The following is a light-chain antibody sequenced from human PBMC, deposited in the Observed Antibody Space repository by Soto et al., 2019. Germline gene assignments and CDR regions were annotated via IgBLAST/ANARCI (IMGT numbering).Light chain of an antibody. Sequence: EIVLTQSPGTLSLSPGGRATLSCMASLSVTSSFLAWYQQRPGQAPRXIIFGASGRATGIPDLIGSSGSGTDFTLTISRLEHEDFAVYYCQQYKDSPTFGQGTKVDIK. J-gene: IGKJ1*01. V-gene: IGKV3-20*01. CDR1: LSVTSSF. CDR3: QQYKDSPT. CDR2: GAS.